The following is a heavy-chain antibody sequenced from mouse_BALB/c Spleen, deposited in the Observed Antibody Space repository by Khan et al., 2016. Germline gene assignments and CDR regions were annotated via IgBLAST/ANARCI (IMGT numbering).Heavy chain of an antibody. V-gene: IGHV3-8*02. Sequence: VQLQQSGPSLVKPSQTLSLTCSVTGDSITSGYWNWIRKFPGNKLEYMGYISYSGSTYYNPSLKSRISITRDTSKNQYYLQLKSVTTEDTATYYCARFYGSSNDYYFDYWGQGTTLTVSS. CDR2: ISYSGST. J-gene: IGHJ2*01. CDR1: GDSITSGY. CDR3: ARFYGSSNDYYFDY. D-gene: IGHD1-1*01.